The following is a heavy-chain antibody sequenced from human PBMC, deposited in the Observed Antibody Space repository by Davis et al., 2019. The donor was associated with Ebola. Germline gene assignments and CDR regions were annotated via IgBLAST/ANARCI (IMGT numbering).Heavy chain of an antibody. CDR1: GFTFSRSG. D-gene: IGHD1-14*01. V-gene: IGHV3-30*03. CDR3: ARRHNQKSLFIDY. CDR2: TSYDGSYK. Sequence: GESLKISCAASGFTFSRSGMHWVRQAPGKGLEWVAFTSYDGSYKYYADSVKGRFTISRDNSKNTLYLQMNSLRGEDTAVYYCARRHNQKSLFIDYWGQGTLVTVSS. J-gene: IGHJ4*02.